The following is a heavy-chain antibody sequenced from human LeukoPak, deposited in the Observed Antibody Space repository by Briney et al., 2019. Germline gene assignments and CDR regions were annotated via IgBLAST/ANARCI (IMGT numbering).Heavy chain of an antibody. CDR1: GYSFTNYW. CDR3: ARRNSTGFNDAFDI. V-gene: IGHV5-51*01. J-gene: IGHJ3*02. CDR2: IYPGDSDT. Sequence: HGESLKISCKGSGYSFTNYWIGWVRQVPGKGLEWMGIIYPGDSDTKYSPSFQGQVTISADKSITIASLQWSSLKASDTAMYYCARRNSTGFNDAFDIWGQGTMVTVSS. D-gene: IGHD4-11*01.